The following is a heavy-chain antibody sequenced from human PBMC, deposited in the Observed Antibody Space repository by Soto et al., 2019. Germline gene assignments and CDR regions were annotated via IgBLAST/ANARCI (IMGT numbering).Heavy chain of an antibody. V-gene: IGHV1-69*01. J-gene: IGHJ4*02. D-gene: IGHD3-22*01. CDR1: GGSFKNYA. CDR2: ILPVFDEL. Sequence: QVQLVQSGSEVKKLGSSVKVSCKVSGGSFKNYAISWVRQAPGQGLEWVGGILPVFDELHYAPKLQGRVTITADEATSTAHLELGSLTSDDTAVYFCARASDTSGYYYWGQGTLVTVSS. CDR3: ARASDTSGYYY.